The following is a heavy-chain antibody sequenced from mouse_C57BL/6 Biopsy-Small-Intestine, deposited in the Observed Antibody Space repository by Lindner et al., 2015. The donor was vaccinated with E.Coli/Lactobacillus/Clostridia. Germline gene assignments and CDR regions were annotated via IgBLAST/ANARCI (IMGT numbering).Heavy chain of an antibody. CDR1: GFTFSDYG. CDR3: ARTLYYGSTAGFAY. V-gene: IGHV5-17*01. D-gene: IGHD1-1*01. J-gene: IGHJ3*01. CDR2: ISSGSSTI. Sequence: VQLQESGGGLVKPGGSLKLSCAASGFTFSDYGMHWVRQAPEKGLEWVAYISSGSSTIYYADTVKGRFTISRDNAKNTLFLQMTSLRSEDTAMYYCARTLYYGSTAGFAYWGQGTLVTVSA.